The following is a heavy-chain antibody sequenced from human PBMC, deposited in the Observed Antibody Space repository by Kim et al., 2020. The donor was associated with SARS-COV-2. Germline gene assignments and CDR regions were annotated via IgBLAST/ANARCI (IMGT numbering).Heavy chain of an antibody. V-gene: IGHV4-39*01. CDR3: ARSSGTYSSSSGLIDY. Sequence: SLKSRVTISVDTSKNQFSLKLSSVTAADTAVYYCARSSGTYSSSSGLIDYWGQGTLVTVSS. J-gene: IGHJ4*02. D-gene: IGHD6-6*01.